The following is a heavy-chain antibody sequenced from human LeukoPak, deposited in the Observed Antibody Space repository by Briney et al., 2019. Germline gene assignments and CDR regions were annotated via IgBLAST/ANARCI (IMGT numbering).Heavy chain of an antibody. CDR1: GFTFSSYA. Sequence: PGGSLRLSCAASGFTFSSYAMSWVRQAPGKGLEWVSSISSSSSYIYYADSVKGRFTISRDNAKNSLYLQMNSLRAEDTAVYYCARDKWELLYYFDYWGQGTLVTVSS. CDR3: ARDKWELLYYFDY. V-gene: IGHV3-21*01. J-gene: IGHJ4*02. CDR2: ISSSSSYI. D-gene: IGHD1-26*01.